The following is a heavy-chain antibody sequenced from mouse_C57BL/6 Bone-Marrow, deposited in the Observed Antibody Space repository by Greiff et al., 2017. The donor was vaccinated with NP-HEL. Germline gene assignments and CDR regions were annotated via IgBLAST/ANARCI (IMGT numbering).Heavy chain of an antibody. J-gene: IGHJ3*01. CDR2: IHPNSGST. Sequence: VQLQQPGAELVKPGASVKLSCKASGCTFTSYWMHWVKQRPGQGLEWIGMIHPNSGSTNYNEKFKSKATLTVDKSSSTAYMQLSSLTSEASAFYCCERLLRWGFAYWGQGTLVTVSA. D-gene: IGHD1-1*01. V-gene: IGHV1-64*01. CDR3: ERLLRWGFAY. CDR1: GCTFTSYW.